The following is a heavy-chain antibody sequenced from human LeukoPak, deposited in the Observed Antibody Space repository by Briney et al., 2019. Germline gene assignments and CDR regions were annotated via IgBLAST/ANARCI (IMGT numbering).Heavy chain of an antibody. J-gene: IGHJ6*02. CDR1: GYTFTGYY. Sequence: SVKVSRQASGYTFTGYYMHWVRQAPGQGLEWMGWINPNSGGTNYAQEFQGWVTMTRDTSISTAYMELSRLRSDDTAVYYCARDKAYYYDSSGYYWKYYYYGMDVWGQGTTVTVSS. CDR2: INPNSGGT. D-gene: IGHD3-22*01. V-gene: IGHV1-2*04. CDR3: ARDKAYYYDSSGYYWKYYYYGMDV.